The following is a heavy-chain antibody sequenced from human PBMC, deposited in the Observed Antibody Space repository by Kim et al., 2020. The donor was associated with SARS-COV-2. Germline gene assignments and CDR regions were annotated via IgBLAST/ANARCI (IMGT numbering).Heavy chain of an antibody. CDR3: ARLKRGYCSGGSCYSFWYFDL. V-gene: IGHV1-18*01. CDR1: GYTFTSYG. CDR2: ISAYNGNT. Sequence: ASVKVSCKASGYTFTSYGISWVRQAPGQGPEWMGWISAYNGNTNYAQKLQGRVTMTTDTSTSTAYMELRSLRSDDTAVYYCARLKRGYCSGGSCYSFWYFDLWGRGTLVTVSS. D-gene: IGHD2-15*01. J-gene: IGHJ2*01.